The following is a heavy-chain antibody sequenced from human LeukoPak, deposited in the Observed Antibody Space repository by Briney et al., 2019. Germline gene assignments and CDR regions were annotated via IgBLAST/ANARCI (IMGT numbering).Heavy chain of an antibody. CDR1: GYTFSSYD. J-gene: IGHJ6*02. CDR2: ISTYNANT. V-gene: IGHV1-18*01. D-gene: IGHD3-10*01. Sequence: ASVKVSCKASGYTFSSYDITWVRQAPGQGLEWMGWISTYNANTNYAQKFQGRVAMTTDTSTSTAYMELRSLRSDDTAVYYCARDAGSAKYYYGMDVWGQGTTVTVSS. CDR3: ARDAGSAKYYYGMDV.